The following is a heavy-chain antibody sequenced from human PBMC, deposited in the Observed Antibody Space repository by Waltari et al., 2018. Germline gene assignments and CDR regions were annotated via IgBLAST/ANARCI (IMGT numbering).Heavy chain of an antibody. D-gene: IGHD5-12*01. Sequence: EVHLAESGGGVVQPGGSLRLSCKGSGFRFGDYWMHLVRQAPGKGLEWVSRINVDGGYISYGDSVKGRFTISRDNAKNTVFLQLNSLRADDTAVYFCARKAGSGYPYGPFYYDNWGQGTLVTVSS. CDR2: INVDGGYI. CDR1: GFRFGDYW. J-gene: IGHJ4*02. CDR3: ARKAGSGYPYGPFYYDN. V-gene: IGHV3-74*01.